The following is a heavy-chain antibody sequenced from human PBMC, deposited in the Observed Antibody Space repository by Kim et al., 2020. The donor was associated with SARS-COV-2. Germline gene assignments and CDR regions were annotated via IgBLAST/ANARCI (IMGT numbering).Heavy chain of an antibody. CDR3: ASWDYSDNAGLVH. CDR2: FFRSGST. V-gene: IGHV4-59*13. CDR1: GAPISSYY. J-gene: IGHJ4*02. Sequence: SETLSLTCTVSGAPISSYYWVWVRQPPGKGLEWMATFFRSGSTSSNPSLKSRVTISADTSNPQFSLQLSSVTAADTAVYSWASWDYSDNAGLVHWGQGTLVTVSS. D-gene: IGHD4-4*01.